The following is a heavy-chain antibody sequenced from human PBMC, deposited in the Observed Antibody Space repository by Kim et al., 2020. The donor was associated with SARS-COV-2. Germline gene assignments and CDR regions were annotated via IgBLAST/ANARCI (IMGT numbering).Heavy chain of an antibody. V-gene: IGHV1-3*01. Sequence: ASVKVSCKASGYTFTSYAMHWVRQAPGQRLEWMGWINAGNGNTKYSQKFQGRVTITRDTSASTAYMELSSLRSEDTAVYYCARDFPYGSSWYGDNWFDPWSQGTLVTVSS. CDR2: INAGNGNT. CDR1: GYTFTSYA. D-gene: IGHD6-13*01. J-gene: IGHJ5*02. CDR3: ARDFPYGSSWYGDNWFDP.